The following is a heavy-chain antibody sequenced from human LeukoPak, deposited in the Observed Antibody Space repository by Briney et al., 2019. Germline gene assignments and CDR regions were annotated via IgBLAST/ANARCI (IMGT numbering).Heavy chain of an antibody. CDR3: AKDRMVRGVIILGSSYFDY. D-gene: IGHD3-10*01. J-gene: IGHJ4*02. V-gene: IGHV3-30*02. CDR1: GFTFNSYG. Sequence: GGSLRLSCAASGFTFNSYGMHWVRQAPGKGLEWVAFIRYDGSNKYYADSVKGRFTISRDNSKNTLYLQMNSLRAEDTAVYYCAKDRMVRGVIILGSSYFDYWGQGTLVTVSS. CDR2: IRYDGSNK.